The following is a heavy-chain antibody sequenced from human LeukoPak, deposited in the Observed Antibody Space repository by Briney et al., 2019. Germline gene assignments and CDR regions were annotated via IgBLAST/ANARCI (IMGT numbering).Heavy chain of an antibody. Sequence: GGSLRLSCAVSGFTFSSYWMNWVRQAPGKGLEWVATIKQDGSEKYYVDSVKGRFTISRDNAKNSLYLQMSSLRAEDTAVYYCARGWAAAFDYWGQGTLVTVSS. J-gene: IGHJ4*02. D-gene: IGHD6-13*01. CDR1: GFTFSSYW. CDR3: ARGWAAAFDY. V-gene: IGHV3-7*04. CDR2: IKQDGSEK.